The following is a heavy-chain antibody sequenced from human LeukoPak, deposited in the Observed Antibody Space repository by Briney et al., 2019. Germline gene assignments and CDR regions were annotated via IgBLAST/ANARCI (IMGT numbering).Heavy chain of an antibody. CDR3: AKEVVVAATFAEYFQH. CDR2: ISGGGGST. V-gene: IGHV3-23*01. CDR1: GFTFSSYA. D-gene: IGHD2-15*01. Sequence: QPGGSLRLSCAASGFTFSSYAMSWVRQAPGKGLEWVSTISGGGGSTYYADSVKGRFTISRDNSKNTLYLQMNSLRAEDTAVYYCAKEVVVAATFAEYFQHWGQGTLVSVSS. J-gene: IGHJ1*01.